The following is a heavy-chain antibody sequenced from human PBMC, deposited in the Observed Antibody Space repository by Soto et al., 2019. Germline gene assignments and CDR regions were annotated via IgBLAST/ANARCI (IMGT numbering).Heavy chain of an antibody. CDR1: GGSISSSSYY. Sequence: PSETLSLTCTVSGGSISSSSYYWGWIRQPPGKGLEWIGSIYYSGSTYYNPSLQSRVTISVDTSKNQFSLKLSSVTAADTAVYYCARSSSWYGVGWFDPWGQGTLVTVSS. J-gene: IGHJ5*02. V-gene: IGHV4-39*01. CDR3: ARSSSWYGVGWFDP. CDR2: IYYSGST. D-gene: IGHD6-13*01.